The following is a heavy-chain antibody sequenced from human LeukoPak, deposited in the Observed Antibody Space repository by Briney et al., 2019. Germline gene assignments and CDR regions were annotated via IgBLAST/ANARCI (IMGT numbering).Heavy chain of an antibody. V-gene: IGHV4-39*07. J-gene: IGHJ6*03. CDR2: FYYGGST. Sequence: SETLSLTCTVSGGSIISSTYYWGWIRQPPGEGLEWIASFYYGGSTYYNPSLESRVTISVDTSNSQFSLRLSSMTAADTAVYYCAEGYFYYYLDVWVKGTTVTVSS. CDR3: AEGYFYYYLDV. CDR1: GGSIISSTYY.